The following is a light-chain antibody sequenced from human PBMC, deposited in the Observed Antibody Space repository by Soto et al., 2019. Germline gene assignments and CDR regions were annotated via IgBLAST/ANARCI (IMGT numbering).Light chain of an antibody. CDR2: GVS. V-gene: IGLV2-8*01. Sequence: QSVLTQPPAASVSPGQSVTISCTGTSGDVGAYNSVSWYQQHPGKAPKLMIYGVSTRPSGVPDRFSGSKSGNTASLTVSGLQAEDEADYYCSSYAGRNNPVVFGGGTKLTVL. J-gene: IGLJ2*01. CDR1: SGDVGAYNS. CDR3: SSYAGRNNPVV.